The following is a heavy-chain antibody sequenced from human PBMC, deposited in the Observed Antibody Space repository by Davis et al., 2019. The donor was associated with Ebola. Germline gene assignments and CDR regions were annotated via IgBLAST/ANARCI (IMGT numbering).Heavy chain of an antibody. CDR3: ASGIVVVIWY. Sequence: ASVKVSCKASGYTFTSYGISWVRQAPGQGLEWMGWISAYNGNTNYAQKIQGRVTISVDTSKNQFSLKLSSVTAADTAVYYCASGIVVVIWYWGQGTLVTVSS. V-gene: IGHV1-18*01. D-gene: IGHD3-22*01. J-gene: IGHJ4*02. CDR1: GYTFTSYG. CDR2: ISAYNGNT.